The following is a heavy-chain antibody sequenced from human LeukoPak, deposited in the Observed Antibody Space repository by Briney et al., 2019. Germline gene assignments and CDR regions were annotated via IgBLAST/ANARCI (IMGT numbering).Heavy chain of an antibody. CDR1: GGSISSRSYY. J-gene: IGHJ5*02. CDR2: IYYSGST. CDR3: ATHINRSGSRSWFDP. D-gene: IGHD6-19*01. V-gene: IGHV4-39*01. Sequence: SETLSLTCTVSGGSISSRSYYWGWIRQPPGKGLEWIGIIYYSGSTYYNPPLKSRVTISVDTSKNQFSLNLSSVTAADTAVHYCATHINRSGSRSWFDPWGQGTLVTVSS.